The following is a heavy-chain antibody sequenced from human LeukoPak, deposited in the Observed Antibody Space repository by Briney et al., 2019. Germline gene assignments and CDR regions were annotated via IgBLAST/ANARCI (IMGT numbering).Heavy chain of an antibody. J-gene: IGHJ4*02. Sequence: GGSLRLTCAASGFTFSSYGLSWVRQAPGKGLEWVSAISGSGGSTYYADPVKGRFTTSSDTSKNSSYLLSTSLSAEATADYYCAKDPKRVCYFYYCGQGTLVTVSS. CDR3: AKDPKRVCYFYY. CDR2: ISGSGGST. V-gene: IGHV3-23*01. CDR1: GFTFSSYG. D-gene: IGHD3-3*01.